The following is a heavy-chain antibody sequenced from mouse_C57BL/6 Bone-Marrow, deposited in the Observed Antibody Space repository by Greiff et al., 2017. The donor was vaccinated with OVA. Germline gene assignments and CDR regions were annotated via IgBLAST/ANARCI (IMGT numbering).Heavy chain of an antibody. CDR2: INYDGSST. Sequence: EVKLMESEGGLVQHGSSMKLSCTASGFTFSDYYMAWVRQVPEKGLEWVANINYDGSSTYYLDSLKSRFIISRDNAKNILYLQMSSLKSEDTATYYCAREGHMGQAMDYWGQGTSVTVSS. CDR3: AREGHMGQAMDY. V-gene: IGHV5-16*01. D-gene: IGHD3-3*01. CDR1: GFTFSDYY. J-gene: IGHJ4*01.